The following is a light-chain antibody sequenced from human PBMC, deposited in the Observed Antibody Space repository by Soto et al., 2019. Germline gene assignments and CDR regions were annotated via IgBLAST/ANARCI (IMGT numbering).Light chain of an antibody. CDR2: WAS. CDR1: QSVLYSSNNRNP. CDR3: QQFYSIPWT. J-gene: IGKJ1*01. Sequence: DIVMTQSPDSLAVSLGERATINCKSSQSVLYSSNNRNPLVWYQQKPGHPPKLLINWASTRQSGVPDRFSGSGSGTDFTLTISSLQAEDVAVYYCQQFYSIPWTFGQGTKVEIK. V-gene: IGKV4-1*01.